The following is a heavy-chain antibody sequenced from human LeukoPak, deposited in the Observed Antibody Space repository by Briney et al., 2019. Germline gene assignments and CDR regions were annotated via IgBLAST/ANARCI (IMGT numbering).Heavy chain of an antibody. CDR3: AKDRTIVGATPFDY. CDR2: ISYDGSNK. J-gene: IGHJ4*02. D-gene: IGHD1-26*01. V-gene: IGHV3-30*18. CDR1: GFTFSSYG. Sequence: PGRSLRLSCAASGFTFSSYGMHWVRQAPGKGLEWVAVISYDGSNKYYADSVKGRFTISRDNSKNTLYLQMNSLRAEDTAVYYCAKDRTIVGATPFDYWGQGTLVTVSS.